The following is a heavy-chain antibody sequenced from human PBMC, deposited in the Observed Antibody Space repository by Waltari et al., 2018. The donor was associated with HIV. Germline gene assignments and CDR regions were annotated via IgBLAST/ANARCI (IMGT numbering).Heavy chain of an antibody. CDR1: GGSISSYY. V-gene: IGHV4-4*07. CDR2: IYSTGST. D-gene: IGHD6-13*01. J-gene: IGHJ4*02. CDR3: ARDSSLYGSSWYPLDY. Sequence: QVQLQESGPGLVKPSETLSLTCAVSGGSISSYYWSWIRQPAGKGLEWIGRIYSTGSTNYNPTLKSRGTRSVDTSKNQFSLKLSSVTAADTALYYCARDSSLYGSSWYPLDYWGQGTLVTVSS.